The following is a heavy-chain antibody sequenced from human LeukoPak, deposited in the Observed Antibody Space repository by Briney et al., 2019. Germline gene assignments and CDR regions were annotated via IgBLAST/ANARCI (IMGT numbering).Heavy chain of an antibody. CDR3: ARGRYFDWLLVDY. Sequence: ASVTLSCTASGYTFTGYYMHWVRQAPGQGLEWMGWINPNSGGTNYAQKFQGRVTMTRDTSISTAYMELSRLRSDDTAVYYCARGRYFDWLLVDYWGQGTLVTVSS. V-gene: IGHV1-2*02. J-gene: IGHJ4*02. CDR2: INPNSGGT. D-gene: IGHD3-9*01. CDR1: GYTFTGYY.